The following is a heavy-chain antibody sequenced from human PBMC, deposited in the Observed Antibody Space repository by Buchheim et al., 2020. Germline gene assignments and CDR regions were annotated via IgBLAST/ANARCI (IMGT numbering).Heavy chain of an antibody. J-gene: IGHJ5*02. CDR2: IKSDGCSI. Sequence: EVHLVESGGGLIQPGGSLRLSCAASGFTFSSHWMHWVRQAPGKGLVWVSRIKSDGCSISYADSVKGRFTISRDNVKNTLYLQMNSLRAEDTAVYYCAKDNTPGWFGPWGQGTL. D-gene: IGHD3-10*01. CDR3: AKDNTPGWFGP. V-gene: IGHV3-74*01. CDR1: GFTFSSHW.